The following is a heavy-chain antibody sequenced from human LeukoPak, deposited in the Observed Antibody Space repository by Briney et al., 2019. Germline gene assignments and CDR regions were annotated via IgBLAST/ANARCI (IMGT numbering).Heavy chain of an antibody. V-gene: IGHV4-31*11. Sequence: SETLSLTCAVSGGSISSGGYYWSWIRQHPGKGLEWIGYIYYSGSTYYNPSLKSRVTISVDTSKNQFSLKLSSVTAADTAVYYCARAYEVTAAYYDFWSGYQRLSHFDYWGQGTLVTVSS. CDR3: ARAYEVTAAYYDFWSGYQRLSHFDY. CDR1: GGSISSGGYY. CDR2: IYYSGST. D-gene: IGHD3-3*01. J-gene: IGHJ4*02.